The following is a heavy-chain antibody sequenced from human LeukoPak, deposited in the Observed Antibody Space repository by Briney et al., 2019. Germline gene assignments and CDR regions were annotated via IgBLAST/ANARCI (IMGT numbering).Heavy chain of an antibody. CDR1: GFTFGTYG. CDR2: ITGSSTWT. V-gene: IGHV3-23*01. Sequence: PGGSLRLSCEASGFTFGTYGMTWVRQAPGKGLEWVSGITGSSTWTYYADSVRGRFTISRDNSKNTLHLQMNNLTADDTAIYYCARELLSLGTGYFDLWGRGTLVTVSS. D-gene: IGHD7-27*01. J-gene: IGHJ2*01. CDR3: ARELLSLGTGYFDL.